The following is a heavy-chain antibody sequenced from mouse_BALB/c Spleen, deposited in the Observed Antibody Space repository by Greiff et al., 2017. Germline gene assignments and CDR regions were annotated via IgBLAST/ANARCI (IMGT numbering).Heavy chain of an antibody. CDR3: ATAYYGNLAWFAY. CDR1: GDSITSGY. D-gene: IGHD2-10*01. CDR2: ISYSGST. V-gene: IGHV3-8*02. Sequence: EVQLQQSGPSLVKPSQTLSLTCSVTGDSITSGYWNWIRKFPGNKLEYMGYISYSGSTYYNPSLKSRISITRDTSKNQYYLQLNSVTTEDTATYYCATAYYGNLAWFAYWGQGTLVTVSA. J-gene: IGHJ3*01.